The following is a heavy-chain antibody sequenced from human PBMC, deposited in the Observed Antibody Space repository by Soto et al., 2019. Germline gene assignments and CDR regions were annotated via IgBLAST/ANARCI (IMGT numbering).Heavy chain of an antibody. CDR3: AKGSRKTVRLFDY. CDR2: ISGSGGST. J-gene: IGHJ4*02. D-gene: IGHD3-10*01. CDR1: GFTFSSYA. V-gene: IGHV3-23*01. Sequence: EVQLLESGGGLVQPGGSLRLSCAASGFTFSSYAMSWVRQAPGKGLEWVSAISGSGGSTYYADSVKGRFTISRDNSNNTLYLQMNSLRVEDTAVYYCAKGSRKTVRLFDYWGQGTLVTVSS.